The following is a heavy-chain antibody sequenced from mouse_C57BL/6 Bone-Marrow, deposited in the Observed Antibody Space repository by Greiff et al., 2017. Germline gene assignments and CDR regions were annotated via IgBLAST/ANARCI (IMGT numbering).Heavy chain of an antibody. Sequence: VQLQQPGAELVKPGASVKLSCKASGYTFTNYWMHWVKQRPGQGLEWIGMLHPNGGSPDYNEKFKSEATLSVDKSSRTAYMELSSLTSEDSAVYYCARSYDYDDDTMDYWGQGPSVTVSS. CDR1: GYTFTNYW. CDR2: LHPNGGSP. V-gene: IGHV1-64*01. CDR3: ARSYDYDDDTMDY. J-gene: IGHJ4*01. D-gene: IGHD2-4*01.